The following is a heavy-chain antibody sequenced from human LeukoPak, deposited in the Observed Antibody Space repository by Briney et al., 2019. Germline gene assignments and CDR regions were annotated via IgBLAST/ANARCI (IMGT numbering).Heavy chain of an antibody. D-gene: IGHD6-19*01. V-gene: IGHV3-23*01. CDR1: GFTFSSNA. Sequence: GGSLRLSCAASGFTFSSNAMSWVRQAPGKGLEWVSTISGSGGSTYYADSVKGRFTISRDNSKNTLYLQMNSLRAEDTAVYYCAKMVHTEQWLVPFDYWGQGTLVTVSS. CDR3: AKMVHTEQWLVPFDY. J-gene: IGHJ4*02. CDR2: ISGSGGST.